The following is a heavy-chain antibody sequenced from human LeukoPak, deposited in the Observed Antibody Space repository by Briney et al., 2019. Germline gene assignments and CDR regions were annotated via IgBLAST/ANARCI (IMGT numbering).Heavy chain of an antibody. CDR1: GFTFSSYG. CDR3: ARAPSYYCSGGSCLFFNS. Sequence: GGSLRLSCAASGFTFSSYGMHWVRQAPGEGLEWVASIKEDETEQYYVDSVKGRFAISRDNAKSSLYLQMNSLRAEDTAVYYCARAPSYYCSGGSCLFFNSWGQGTLVTVSS. V-gene: IGHV3-7*01. CDR2: IKEDETEQ. J-gene: IGHJ4*02. D-gene: IGHD2-15*01.